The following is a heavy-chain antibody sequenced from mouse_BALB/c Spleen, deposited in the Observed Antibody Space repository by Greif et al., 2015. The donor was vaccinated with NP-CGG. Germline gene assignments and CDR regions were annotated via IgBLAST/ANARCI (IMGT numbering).Heavy chain of an antibody. CDR3: TRDWEGFAY. CDR2: IRLKSNNYAT. CDR1: GFTFSNYW. V-gene: IGHV6-6*02. Sequence: EVQLVESGGGLVQPGGSMKLSCVASGFTFSNYWMNWVRQSPEKGLEWVAEIRLKSNNYATHYAESVKGRFTISRDDSKSSVYLQMNNLRAEDTGIYYCTRDWEGFAYWGQGTLVTVSA. D-gene: IGHD4-1*01. J-gene: IGHJ3*01.